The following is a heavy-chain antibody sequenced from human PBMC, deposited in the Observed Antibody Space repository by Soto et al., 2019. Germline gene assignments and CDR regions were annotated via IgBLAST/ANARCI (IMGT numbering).Heavy chain of an antibody. D-gene: IGHD3-10*01. CDR2: MNANVDGP. CDR3: AREVVDGSSLWLDP. Sequence: QVQLVQSGAEVKKPGASVKVSCKASGFTFSTNDITWVRQAPGQGLQWMGWMNANVDGPDYPQEFKGRVTMTWNASISTAYMELSNLKSDDTAVYYCAREVVDGSSLWLDPWGQGTLVTVSS. CDR1: GFTFSTND. J-gene: IGHJ5*02. V-gene: IGHV1-8*01.